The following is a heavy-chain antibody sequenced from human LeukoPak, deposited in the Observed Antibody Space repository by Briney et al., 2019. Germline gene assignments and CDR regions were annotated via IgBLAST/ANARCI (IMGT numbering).Heavy chain of an antibody. Sequence: GGSLRLSCAASGFTFSSFDMIWVRQAPGKGLEWVSTISGSGGSTYYADSVKGRFTISRDNSKNTLFLQLSSLRADDTAVYYCAKTSIVGAFDYWGQGTLVTVSS. CDR1: GFTFSSFD. CDR3: AKTSIVGAFDY. CDR2: ISGSGGST. D-gene: IGHD1-26*01. V-gene: IGHV3-23*01. J-gene: IGHJ4*02.